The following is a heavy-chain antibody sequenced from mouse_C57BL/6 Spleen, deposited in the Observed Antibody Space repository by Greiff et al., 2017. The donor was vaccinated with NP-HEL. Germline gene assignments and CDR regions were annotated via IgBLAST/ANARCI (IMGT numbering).Heavy chain of an antibody. D-gene: IGHD2-2*01. CDR1: GYAFSSYW. CDR3: ASRLRHYAMDY. Sequence: VKLMESGAELVKPGASVKISCKASGYAFSSYWMNWVKQRPGKGLEWIGQIYPGDGDTNYNGKFKGKATLTADKSSSTAYMQLSSLTSEDSAVYFCASRLRHYAMDYWGQGTSVTVSS. CDR2: IYPGDGDT. V-gene: IGHV1-80*01. J-gene: IGHJ4*01.